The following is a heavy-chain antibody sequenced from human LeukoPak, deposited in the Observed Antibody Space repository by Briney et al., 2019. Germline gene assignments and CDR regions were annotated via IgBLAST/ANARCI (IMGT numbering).Heavy chain of an antibody. CDR2: INPDSGGT. CDR3: ARDLGSTSRFYNYYYYMDV. Sequence: GASVKVSCKASGYTFTGYYMHWVRQAPGQGLEWMGWINPDSGGTNYAQKFQGRVTMTRDTSISTAYMELSRLRSDDTAVYYCARDLGSTSRFYNYYYYMDVWGKGTTVTVSS. D-gene: IGHD5/OR15-5a*01. J-gene: IGHJ6*03. CDR1: GYTFTGYY. V-gene: IGHV1-2*02.